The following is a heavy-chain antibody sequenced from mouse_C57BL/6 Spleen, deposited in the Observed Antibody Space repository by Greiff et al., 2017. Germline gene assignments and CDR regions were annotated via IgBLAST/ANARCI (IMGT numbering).Heavy chain of an antibody. J-gene: IGHJ4*01. CDR1: GFTFSSYA. Sequence: DVMLVESGGGLVKPGGSLKLSCAASGFTFSSYAMSWVRQTPEKRLEWVATISDGGSYTYYPDNVKGRFTISRDNAKNNLYLQMSHLKSEDTAMYYCATAVVKTRYFNAKKCGGKGTSVTDSS. D-gene: IGHD1-1*02. V-gene: IGHV5-4*03. CDR2: ISDGGSYT. CDR3: ATAVVKTRYFNAKKC.